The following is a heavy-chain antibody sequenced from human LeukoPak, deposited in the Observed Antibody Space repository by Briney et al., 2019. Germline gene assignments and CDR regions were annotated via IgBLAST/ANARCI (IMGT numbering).Heavy chain of an antibody. CDR3: GKDVSPGGLDY. D-gene: IGHD2-15*01. J-gene: IGHJ4*02. CDR1: GFTVDDHA. V-gene: IGHV3-9*01. Sequence: PGGSLRLSCAASGFTVDDHAMHWVRQAPGKGLEWVSGISWNSHNTGYADSVKGRFTISRDNAKSSLYLQMNSLRSEDTAVHYCGKDVSPGGLDYLGQGTLVIVSS. CDR2: ISWNSHNT.